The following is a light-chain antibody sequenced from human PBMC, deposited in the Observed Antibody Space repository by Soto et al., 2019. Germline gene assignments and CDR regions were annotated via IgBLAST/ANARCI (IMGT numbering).Light chain of an antibody. CDR1: QIISSN. J-gene: IGKJ1*01. V-gene: IGKV3-15*01. CDR3: QQRSNWRT. CDR2: GAS. Sequence: EIVMTQSPATLSVSPGERVTLSCRASQIISSNLAWYQQKSGQAPRLLIYGASTRATGIPARFSGSGSGTEFTLTISSLQSADFAVYYCQQRSNWRTFGQGTKVEIK.